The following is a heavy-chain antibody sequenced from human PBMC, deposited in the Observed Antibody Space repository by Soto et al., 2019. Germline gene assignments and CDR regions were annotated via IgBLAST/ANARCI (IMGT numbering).Heavy chain of an antibody. CDR1: GFTFSSYA. Sequence: EVQLLESGGGLVQPGGSLRLSCAASGFTFSSYAMNWVHQAPGKGLEWVSGISGSGSSTYYSDSVRGRFTISRDNSKNTLYLQMNSLRAEDTAVYYCAKGDRNQPAVFDYWGQGTLVTVSS. CDR2: ISGSGSST. J-gene: IGHJ4*02. CDR3: AKGDRNQPAVFDY. D-gene: IGHD2-2*01. V-gene: IGHV3-23*01.